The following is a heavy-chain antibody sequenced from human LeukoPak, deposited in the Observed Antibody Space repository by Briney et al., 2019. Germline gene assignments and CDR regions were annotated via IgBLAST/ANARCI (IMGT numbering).Heavy chain of an antibody. Sequence: PGGSLRLSCAASGFTFSSYSMNWVRQAPGEGLEWVSSISSSSSYIYYADSVKGRFTISRDNAKNSLYLQMNSLRAEDTAVYYCARDDGVGSGYDYYYYMDVWGKGTTVTVSS. D-gene: IGHD5-12*01. CDR2: ISSSSSYI. J-gene: IGHJ6*03. CDR1: GFTFSSYS. V-gene: IGHV3-21*01. CDR3: ARDDGVGSGYDYYYYMDV.